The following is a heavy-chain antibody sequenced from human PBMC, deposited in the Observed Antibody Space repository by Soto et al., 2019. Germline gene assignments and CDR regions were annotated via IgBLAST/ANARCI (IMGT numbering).Heavy chain of an antibody. CDR2: IYTDGST. D-gene: IGHD1-26*01. V-gene: IGHV3-53*01. J-gene: IGHJ3*02. CDR3: AIEKVGAASVHVFDI. CDR1: GFIVSRNY. Sequence: VGSLRLSCAASGFIVSRNYMSWVRQAPGRGLEWVSIIYTDGSTHYADSVKGRFTISRDNFKNTLYLQMNSLRAEDTAVYYCAIEKVGAASVHVFDIWGQGTMVTVSS.